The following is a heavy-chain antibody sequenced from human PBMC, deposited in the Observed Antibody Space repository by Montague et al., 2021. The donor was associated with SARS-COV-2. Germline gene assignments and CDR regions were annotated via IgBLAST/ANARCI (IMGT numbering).Heavy chain of an antibody. CDR3: ARLVTMCRKKPYYMDV. CDR2: IFYTGIT. D-gene: IGHD3-10*02. J-gene: IGHJ6*03. V-gene: IGHV4-59*02. Sequence: SETLSLTCTVSGGSVSDYSWSWIRQPPGEGLDYLGYIFYTGITYYKPSLESRVTISVDTSKNQFSLRLNSVTAADTAVYFCARLVTMCRKKPYYMDVWGKGTRVTVSS. CDR1: GGSVSDYS.